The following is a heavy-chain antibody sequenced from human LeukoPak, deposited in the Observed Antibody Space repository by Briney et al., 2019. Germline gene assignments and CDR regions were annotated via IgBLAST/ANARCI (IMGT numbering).Heavy chain of an antibody. CDR2: INTSTGNP. CDR3: ARDSYCSGGTCYSRVGY. D-gene: IGHD2-15*01. CDR1: GYTFTNYP. Sequence: ASVKVSCKASGYTFTNYPMNWVRQAPGQGLEWMGLINTSTGNPTYAQGLTERFVFSWDTSVSTAYLQITSLKAEDTAVYFCARDSYCSGGTCYSRVGYWGQGTEVTVSS. J-gene: IGHJ4*02. V-gene: IGHV7-4-1*02.